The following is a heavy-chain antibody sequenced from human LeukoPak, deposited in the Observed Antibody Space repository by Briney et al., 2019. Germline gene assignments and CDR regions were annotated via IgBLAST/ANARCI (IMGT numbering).Heavy chain of an antibody. D-gene: IGHD6-19*01. CDR2: IYYSGST. CDR3: ARHGNGWYYFDY. J-gene: IGHJ4*02. CDR1: GGSISSSSYY. Sequence: SETLSLTCTVSGGSISSSSYYWGWIRQPPGKGLEWIGSIYYSGSTYYNPSLKSRVTISVDTSKNQFSLKLSSVTAADTAVYYCARHGNGWYYFDYWAREPWSPSPQ. V-gene: IGHV4-39*01.